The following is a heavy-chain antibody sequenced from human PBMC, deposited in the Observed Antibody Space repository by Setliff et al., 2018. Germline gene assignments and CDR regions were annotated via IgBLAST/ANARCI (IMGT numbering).Heavy chain of an antibody. J-gene: IGHJ6*03. CDR1: GFTFINYW. CDR3: ARVGGPLWYLDYMDV. D-gene: IGHD3-10*01. V-gene: IGHV3-74*01. CDR2: ITSDGSST. Sequence: GGSLRLSCAASGFTFINYWMSWVRQAPGKGLVWVSRITSDGSSTTYADPVKGRFTISRDNAKNSLYLQMNSLRAEDTAVYYCARVGGPLWYLDYMDVWGKGTTVTVSS.